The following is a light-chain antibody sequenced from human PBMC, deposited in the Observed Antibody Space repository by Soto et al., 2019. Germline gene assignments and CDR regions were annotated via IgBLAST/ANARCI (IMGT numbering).Light chain of an antibody. J-gene: IGKJ1*01. V-gene: IGKV3D-15*01. Sequence: EFVMRQSPATLSVSPGEGATLSCRASQGIGDTLAWYQHKPGQAPRLLIYGASSRAAGIPDRFSGSGSGTDFTLTISSLQPDDFATYYCQQYNDYSPTFGQGTKVDIK. CDR3: QQYNDYSPT. CDR1: QGIGDT. CDR2: GAS.